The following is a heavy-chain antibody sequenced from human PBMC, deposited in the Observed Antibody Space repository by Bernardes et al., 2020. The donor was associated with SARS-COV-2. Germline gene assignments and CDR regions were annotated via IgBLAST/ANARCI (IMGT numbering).Heavy chain of an antibody. D-gene: IGHD3-22*01. CDR1: GGSISSSSYY. Sequence: SETLSLTCTVSGGSISSSSYYWGWIRQPPGKGLEWIGSIDYSGSTYYNPSLKSRVTISVDTSKNQFSLKLSSVTAADTAVYYCARGAPYYYDSSGYLLNWGQGTLVTVSS. CDR2: IDYSGST. J-gene: IGHJ4*02. V-gene: IGHV4-39*01. CDR3: ARGAPYYYDSSGYLLN.